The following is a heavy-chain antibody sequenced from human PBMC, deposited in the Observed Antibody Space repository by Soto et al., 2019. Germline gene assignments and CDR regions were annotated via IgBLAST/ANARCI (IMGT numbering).Heavy chain of an antibody. CDR3: ERGSEATVPTGYFDN. CDR1: GDTFRTST. J-gene: IGHJ4*02. V-gene: IGHV1-69*10. CDR2: IVPTLDMA. D-gene: IGHD3-3*01. Sequence: SVKVSCKASGDTFRTSTVSWVRQAHGQGLEWMGGIVPTLDMANYAHQFQGRVAITADKSMTTVYLEVSGLTSDDTAVYYCERGSEATVPTGYFDNWGQGTLVTVYS.